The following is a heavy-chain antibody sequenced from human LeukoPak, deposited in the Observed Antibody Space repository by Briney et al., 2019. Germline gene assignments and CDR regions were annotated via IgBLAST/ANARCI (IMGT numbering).Heavy chain of an antibody. J-gene: IGHJ4*02. Sequence: GASVKVSCQASGYTFTNYDINWVRQATGQGLEWMGYKNPNSGNSAYAQKFQGRVTITTHASITTAYMELSGLRSEDTALYYCGREGLDYWGQGTLVTVSS. CDR2: KNPNSGNS. V-gene: IGHV1-8*01. CDR3: GREGLDY. CDR1: GYTFTNYD.